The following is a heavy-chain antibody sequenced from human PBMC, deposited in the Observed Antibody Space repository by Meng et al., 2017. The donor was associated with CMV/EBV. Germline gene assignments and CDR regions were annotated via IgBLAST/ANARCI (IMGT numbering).Heavy chain of an antibody. D-gene: IGHD3-16*01. CDR1: GFTFSDHY. J-gene: IGHJ4*02. Sequence: GGSLRLSCAASGFTFSDHYMDWVRQAPGKGLEWVGRTRNKANSYTTEYAASVKGRFTISRDDSKNSLYLQMNSLKTEDTAVYYCARDFDGEITNWGQGTLVTVSS. CDR3: ARDFDGEITN. V-gene: IGHV3-72*01. CDR2: TRNKANSYTT.